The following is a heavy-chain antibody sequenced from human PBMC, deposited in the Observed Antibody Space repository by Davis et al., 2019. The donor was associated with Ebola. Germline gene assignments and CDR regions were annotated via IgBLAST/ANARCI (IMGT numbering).Heavy chain of an antibody. CDR2: IIPIFGTA. V-gene: IGHV1-69*06. Sequence: SVKVSCKASGGTFSSYAISWVRQAPGQGLEWMGGIIPIFGTANYAQKFQGRVTITADKSTSTAYMELSSLRSEDTAVYYCARGRYSGSYLDYYYGMDVWGQGTTVTVSS. J-gene: IGHJ6*02. CDR3: ARGRYSGSYLDYYYGMDV. D-gene: IGHD1-26*01. CDR1: GGTFSSYA.